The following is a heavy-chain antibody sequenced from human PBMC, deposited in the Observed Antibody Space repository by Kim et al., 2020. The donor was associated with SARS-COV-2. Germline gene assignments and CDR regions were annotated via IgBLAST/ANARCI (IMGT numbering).Heavy chain of an antibody. V-gene: IGHV4-39*01. CDR3: ASRNYYGSGSRMGGMDV. D-gene: IGHD3-10*01. Sequence: SETLSLTCTVSGGSISSNSYYWGWIRQPPGKGLEWIGSIYYSGSTYYNPSLKSRVTISVDTSKNQFSLKLSSVTAADTAVYYCASRNYYGSGSRMGGMDVWGQGTTVTVSS. CDR1: GGSISSNSYY. CDR2: IYYSGST. J-gene: IGHJ6*02.